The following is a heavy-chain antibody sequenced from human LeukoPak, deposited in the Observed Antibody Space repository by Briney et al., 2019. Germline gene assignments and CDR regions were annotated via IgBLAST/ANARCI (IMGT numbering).Heavy chain of an antibody. J-gene: IGHJ6*03. D-gene: IGHD5-12*01. Sequence: PGGSLRLSCAASGFTFSSYGMSWVRQPPGKGLEWIGSIYYSGSTYYNPSLKSRVTISVDTSKNQFSLKLSSVTAADTAVYYCALEDIVATSDYYYYMDVWGKGTTVTISS. V-gene: IGHV4-39*01. CDR2: IYYSGST. CDR3: ALEDIVATSDYYYYMDV. CDR1: GFTFSSYG.